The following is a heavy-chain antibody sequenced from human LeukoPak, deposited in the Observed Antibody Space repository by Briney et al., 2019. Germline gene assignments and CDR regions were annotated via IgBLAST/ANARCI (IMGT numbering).Heavy chain of an antibody. CDR1: GYTFTSYY. Sequence: ASVKVSCKASGYTFTSYYMHWVRQAPGQGLEWMGIINPSGGSTSYAQKFQGSVTMTRDTSTSTVYMELSSLRSEDTAVYYCAREVSGWYYFDYWGQGTLVTVSS. D-gene: IGHD6-19*01. J-gene: IGHJ4*02. CDR3: AREVSGWYYFDY. V-gene: IGHV1-46*01. CDR2: INPSGGST.